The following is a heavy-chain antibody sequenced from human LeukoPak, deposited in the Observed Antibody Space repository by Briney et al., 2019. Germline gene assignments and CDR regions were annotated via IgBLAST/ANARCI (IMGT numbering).Heavy chain of an antibody. V-gene: IGHV3-30*04. J-gene: IGHJ4*02. Sequence: GGSLRLSCAASGFTFSSYAMHWVRQAPGKGLEWVADISYDGSNKYYADSVKGRFTISRDNSKNTLYLQMNSLRAEDTAVYYCARDSYSSGPVRTWHSGSQGLFDYWGQGTLVTVSS. CDR3: ARDSYSSGPVRTWHSGSQGLFDY. D-gene: IGHD6-19*01. CDR1: GFTFSSYA. CDR2: ISYDGSNK.